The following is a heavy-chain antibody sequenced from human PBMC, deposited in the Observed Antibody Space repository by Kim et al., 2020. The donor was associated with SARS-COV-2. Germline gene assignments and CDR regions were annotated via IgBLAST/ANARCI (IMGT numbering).Heavy chain of an antibody. D-gene: IGHD2-15*01. CDR2: IIPIFGTA. V-gene: IGHV1-69*13. CDR3: ARGGGIVVVVAATPPARWFDP. CDR1: GGTFSSYA. J-gene: IGHJ5*02. Sequence: SVKVSCKASGGTFSSYAISWVRQAPGQGLEWMGGIIPIFGTANYAQKFQGRVTITADESTSTAYMELSSLTSEDTAVYYCARGGGIVVVVAATPPARWFDPWGQGTLVTVSS.